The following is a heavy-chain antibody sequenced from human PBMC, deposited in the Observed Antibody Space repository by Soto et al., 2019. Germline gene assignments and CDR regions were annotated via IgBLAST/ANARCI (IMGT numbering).Heavy chain of an antibody. D-gene: IGHD1-26*01. Sequence: EVQLLESGGGLVQPGGSLRLSCAASGFPFSDHGMHWVRQTPGKGLEWVSAITGRGDSTYYADSVKGRFTISRDNSKSTLYLQMMSLRAEDTAVYYCAKDLYVQPPSGWFDPWGQGTVVTVSS. CDR2: ITGRGDST. CDR3: AKDLYVQPPSGWFDP. J-gene: IGHJ5*02. CDR1: GFPFSDHG. V-gene: IGHV3-23*01.